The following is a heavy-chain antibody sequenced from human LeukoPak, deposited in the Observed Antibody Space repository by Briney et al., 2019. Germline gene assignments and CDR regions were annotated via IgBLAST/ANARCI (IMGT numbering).Heavy chain of an antibody. Sequence: SVKVSCKASGFTFTSAAVQWVRQARGQRLEWIGWIVVGSGNTNYAQKFQERVTITRDMSTSTAYMELSSLRSEDTAVYYCAAETRSPHYSDYWGQGTLVTVSS. CDR2: IVVGSGNT. V-gene: IGHV1-58*01. D-gene: IGHD2-21*01. CDR1: GFTFTSAA. J-gene: IGHJ4*02. CDR3: AAETRSPHYSDY.